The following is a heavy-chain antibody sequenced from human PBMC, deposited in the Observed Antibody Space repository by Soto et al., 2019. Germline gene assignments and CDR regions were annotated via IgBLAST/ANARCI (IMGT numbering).Heavy chain of an antibody. D-gene: IGHD3-10*01. V-gene: IGHV1-18*01. J-gene: IGHJ4*02. CDR2: ISGFNGQT. Sequence: GXSXKVSFKASGNTXGSHGFSLVRQAPGQGLEWMGWISGFNGQTNYALKFQGRFTLTTDTSTSTAYMELRSLRSDDTAVYFCARVDPRGVAVVRDYWGQGTLGTVS. CDR1: GNTXGSHG. CDR3: ARVDPRGVAVVRDY.